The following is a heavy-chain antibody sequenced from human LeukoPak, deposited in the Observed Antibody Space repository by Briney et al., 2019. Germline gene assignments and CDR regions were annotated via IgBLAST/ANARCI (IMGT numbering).Heavy chain of an antibody. CDR3: AKDWSRYSSGWFDY. D-gene: IGHD6-19*01. V-gene: IGHV3-30*18. CDR2: VSYDGSNK. J-gene: IGHJ4*02. CDR1: GFTFSSYW. Sequence: GGSLRLSCAASGFTFSSYWMSWVRQAPGKGLEWVAVVSYDGSNKYYADSVKGRFTISRDNSKNTLYLQMNSLRAEDTAVYYCAKDWSRYSSGWFDYWGQGTLVTVSS.